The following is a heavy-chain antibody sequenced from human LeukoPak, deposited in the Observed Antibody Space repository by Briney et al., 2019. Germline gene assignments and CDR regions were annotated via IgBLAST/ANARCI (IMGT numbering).Heavy chain of an antibody. CDR2: ISSNGGST. CDR3: VKDGSGSYYTYYFDY. D-gene: IGHD3-10*01. Sequence: PGGSLRLSCSASGFTFSRYAMHWVRQAPGKGLEYVSAISSNGGSTYYADSVKGRFTISRDNSKNTLYFQMSSLRTEDTAVYYCVKDGSGSYYTYYFDYWGQGTLVTVSS. J-gene: IGHJ4*02. V-gene: IGHV3-64D*06. CDR1: GFTFSRYA.